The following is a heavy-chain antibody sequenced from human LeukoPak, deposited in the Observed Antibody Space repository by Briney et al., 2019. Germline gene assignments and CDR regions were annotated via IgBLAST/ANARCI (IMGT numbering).Heavy chain of an antibody. Sequence: SETLSLTCTVSGGSISSYYWSWIRQPAGKGLEWIGRIYTSGSTNYNPSLKSRVTMSVDTSKNQFSLKLSSVTAADTAVYYCARGRYDSSGSYSLFDYWGQGTLVTVSS. J-gene: IGHJ4*02. CDR1: GGSISSYY. D-gene: IGHD3-22*01. V-gene: IGHV4-4*07. CDR2: IYTSGST. CDR3: ARGRYDSSGSYSLFDY.